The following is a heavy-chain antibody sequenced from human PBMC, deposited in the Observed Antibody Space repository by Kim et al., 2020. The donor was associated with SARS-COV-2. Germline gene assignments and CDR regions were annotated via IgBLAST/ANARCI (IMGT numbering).Heavy chain of an antibody. D-gene: IGHD6-19*01. V-gene: IGHV1-3*01. J-gene: IGHJ3*02. CDR3: AKSSGWYHAFDI. CDR2: INSVNFNT. Sequence: ASLPFSFNSSLYTFTIYSIHCFRHSPFQILYFIGFINSVNFNTKYSQKFQGRVTITRDTSASTAYMELSSLRSEDTAVYYCAKSSGWYHAFDIWGQGTMVTVSS. CDR1: LYTFTIYS.